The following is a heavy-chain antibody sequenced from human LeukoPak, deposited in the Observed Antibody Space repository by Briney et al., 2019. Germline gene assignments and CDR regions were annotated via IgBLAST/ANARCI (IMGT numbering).Heavy chain of an antibody. CDR3: ANLRVWDILTGSQDY. V-gene: IGHV3-21*04. Sequence: GGSLRLSCAVSGFIFSSYSMNWVRQAPGKGLEWVSSISTSSIYIYYADSVKGRFTISRDNAKNSLYLQMNSLRAEDTAVYYCANLRVWDILTGSQDYWGQGTLVTVSS. CDR1: GFIFSSYS. CDR2: ISTSSIYI. D-gene: IGHD3-9*01. J-gene: IGHJ4*02.